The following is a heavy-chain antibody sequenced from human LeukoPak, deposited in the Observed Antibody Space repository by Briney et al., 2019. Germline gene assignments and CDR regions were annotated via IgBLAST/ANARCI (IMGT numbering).Heavy chain of an antibody. J-gene: IGHJ5*02. CDR2: IYYSGST. V-gene: IGHV4-59*01. D-gene: IGHD4-11*01. Sequence: PSETLSLTCTVSGGSISSYYWSWIRQPPGKGLEWIGYIYYSGSTNYNPSLKSRVTISVDTSKNQFSLKLSSVTAADTAVYYCATYLVTRFDPWGQGTLVTVSS. CDR3: ATYLVTRFDP. CDR1: GGSISSYY.